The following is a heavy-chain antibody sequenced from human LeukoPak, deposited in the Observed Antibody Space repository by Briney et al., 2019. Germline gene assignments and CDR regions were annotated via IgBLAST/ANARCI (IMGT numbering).Heavy chain of an antibody. CDR3: AKRAAGATKTFDY. V-gene: IGHV3-23*01. CDR2: ISGSGGST. CDR1: GFTFSSYA. Sequence: GGSLRLSCGASGFTFSSYAMSWVRQAPGKGLEWVSGISGSGGSTYYADSAKGRFTISRDNSKNTVYLQMNSLRDEDTAVYYCAKRAAGATKTFDYWGQGTLVTVSS. D-gene: IGHD1-26*01. J-gene: IGHJ4*02.